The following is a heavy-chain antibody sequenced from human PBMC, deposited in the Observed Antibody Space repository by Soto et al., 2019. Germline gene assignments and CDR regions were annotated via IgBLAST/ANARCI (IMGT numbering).Heavy chain of an antibody. CDR2: INFEDGET. D-gene: IGHD3-9*01. V-gene: IGHV1-18*01. CDR1: GYTFTSYG. CDR3: ATLRYYDILTGYSPFDY. Sequence: ASVKVSCKASGYTFTSYGISWVRQAPGQGLEWMGWINFEDGETIYAQKFQGRVTMTGDTSTETAYMELSSLRSEDTAVYYCATLRYYDILTGYSPFDYWGQGTLVTVSS. J-gene: IGHJ4*02.